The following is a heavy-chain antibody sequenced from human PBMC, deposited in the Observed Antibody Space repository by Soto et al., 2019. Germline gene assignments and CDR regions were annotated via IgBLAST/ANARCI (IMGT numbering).Heavy chain of an antibody. CDR1: GGSIGSYY. CDR2: IYYSGST. Sequence: PSETLSLTCTVSGGSIGSYYWSWIRQPPGKGLEWIGYIYYSGSTNYNPSLKSRVTISVDTSKNQFSLKLSSVTAADTAVYYCARRYGYSFDYWGQGTLVTSPQ. CDR3: ARRYGYSFDY. J-gene: IGHJ4*02. V-gene: IGHV4-59*08. D-gene: IGHD1-1*01.